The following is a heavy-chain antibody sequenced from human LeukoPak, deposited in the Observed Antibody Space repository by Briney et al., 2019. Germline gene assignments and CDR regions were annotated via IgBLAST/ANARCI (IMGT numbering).Heavy chain of an antibody. CDR1: GYTFTGHY. J-gene: IGHJ5*01. V-gene: IGHV1-2*02. Sequence: GASVKVSCKASGYTFTGHYMHWVRQAPGQGLEWMGWINPNTGDKNYAQKFQDRVTMTRDTSINTAYMDLHRLRSDDTALYYCARGSLAIFDWLDSWGQGTLVTVSS. CDR3: ARGSLAIFDWLDS. D-gene: IGHD3-3*02. CDR2: INPNTGDK.